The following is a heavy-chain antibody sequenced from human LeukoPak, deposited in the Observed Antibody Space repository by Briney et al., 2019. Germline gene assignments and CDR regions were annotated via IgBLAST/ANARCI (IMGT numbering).Heavy chain of an antibody. CDR1: GFTFSDYD. J-gene: IGHJ4*02. V-gene: IGHV3-13*05. CDR3: ARVAKERVGGVYYFDY. CDR2: IGTAGDP. D-gene: IGHD1-1*01. Sequence: PGGSLRLSCAASGFTFSDYDMHWVRQATGKGLEWVSAIGTAGDPYYTGSVKGRFTISRENAKNSLYLQMNSLRAGDTAVYYCARVAKERVGGVYYFDYWGQGTLVTVSS.